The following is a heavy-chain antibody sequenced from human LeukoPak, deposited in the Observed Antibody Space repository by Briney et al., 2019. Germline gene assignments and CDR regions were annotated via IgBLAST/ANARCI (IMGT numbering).Heavy chain of an antibody. Sequence: GGSLRLSCAASRFTFSRHWMSWVRQAPGKGLQWVATIKEDGSDKYYVDSVKGRFTISRDNAKNSLYLQMNSLRAEDTAVYYCARHVLRYLDWLPDGMDVWGHGTTVTVSS. CDR1: RFTFSRHW. CDR3: ARHVLRYLDWLPDGMDV. J-gene: IGHJ6*02. CDR2: IKEDGSDK. V-gene: IGHV3-7*01. D-gene: IGHD3-9*01.